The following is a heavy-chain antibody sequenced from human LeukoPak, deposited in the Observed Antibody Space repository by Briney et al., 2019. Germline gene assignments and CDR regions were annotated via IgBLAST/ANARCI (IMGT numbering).Heavy chain of an antibody. V-gene: IGHV3-64*04. J-gene: IGHJ3*02. CDR2: ISSNGGST. CDR1: GFTFSSYV. Sequence: GGSLRLSCSGSGFTFSSYVMHWVRQAPGKGLEYVSTISSNGGSTYYADSVKGRFTISRDNSKNTLYLQMNSLRAEDTAVYYCARDLTLGDAFDIWGQGTMVTVSS. CDR3: ARDLTLGDAFDI. D-gene: IGHD3-10*01.